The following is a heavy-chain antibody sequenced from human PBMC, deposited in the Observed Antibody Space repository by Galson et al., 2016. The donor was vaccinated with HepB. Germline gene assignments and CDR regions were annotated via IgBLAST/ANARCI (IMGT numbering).Heavy chain of an antibody. CDR3: ARDPMTAVRGFDP. Sequence: SETLSLTCTVSGDSINSYYWSWIRQPPGKGLEWIGYVIYRGTTRFNPSLKGRATISVDTPKNQFSLRLTSVTPADTAVYYCARDPMTAVRGFDPWGQGTLVTVSS. J-gene: IGHJ5*02. V-gene: IGHV4-59*01. CDR1: GDSINSYY. CDR2: VIYRGTT. D-gene: IGHD4-17*01.